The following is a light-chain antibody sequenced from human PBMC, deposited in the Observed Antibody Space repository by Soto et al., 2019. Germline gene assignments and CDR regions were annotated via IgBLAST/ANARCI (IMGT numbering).Light chain of an antibody. CDR2: EVS. CDR1: SSDVGAYNY. CDR3: SSYAGTNRV. Sequence: QSVLTQPPSASGSPGQSVTISCTGTSSDVGAYNYVSWYQQHPGKAPKVMIYEVSKRPSGVPDRFSGSKSGSTASLTVSGLQAEDEAEYYCSSYAGTNRVFGTGTKVTVL. J-gene: IGLJ1*01. V-gene: IGLV2-8*01.